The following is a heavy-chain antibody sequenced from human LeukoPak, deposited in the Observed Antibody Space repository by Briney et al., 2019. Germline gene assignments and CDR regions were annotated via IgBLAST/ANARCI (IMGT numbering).Heavy chain of an antibody. CDR2: IYPGDSDT. CDR1: GYSFTSYW. V-gene: IGHV5-51*01. CDR3: ARTLSDSYGDTWGKNAFDI. J-gene: IGHJ3*02. D-gene: IGHD4-17*01. Sequence: GESLKIPCKGSGYSFTSYWIGWVRQMPGKGLEWMGIIYPGDSDTRYSPSFQGQVTISADKSISTAYLQWSSLKASDTAMYYCARTLSDSYGDTWGKNAFDIWGQGTMVTVSS.